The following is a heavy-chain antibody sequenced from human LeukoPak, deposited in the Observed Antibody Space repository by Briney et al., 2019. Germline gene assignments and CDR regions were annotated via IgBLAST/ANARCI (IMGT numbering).Heavy chain of an antibody. V-gene: IGHV4-39*01. CDR1: GGSISSSSYY. D-gene: IGHD3-22*01. CDR2: IYYSGST. CDR3: ARRWQSPSNYYDSSGYYT. Sequence: SETLSLTCTVSGGSISSSSYYWGWIRQPPGKGLEWIGSIYYSGSTYYNPSLKSRVTISVDTSKNQFSLKLSSVTAADTAVYYCARRWQSPSNYYDSSGYYTWGQGTLVTVSS. J-gene: IGHJ5*02.